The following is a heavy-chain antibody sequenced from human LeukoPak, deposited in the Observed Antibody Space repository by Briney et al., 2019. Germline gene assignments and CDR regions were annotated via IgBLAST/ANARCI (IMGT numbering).Heavy chain of an antibody. V-gene: IGHV3-23*01. D-gene: IGHD1-26*01. CDR3: AIPPGARD. Sequence: GGSLRLSCAASGFTFSSYAMSWVRQAPGKGLEWVSSISASGGSTYYADSVKGRFTISRDNFKNTLYLQMSSLRAEDTAVYYCAIPPGARDWGQGTLVTVSS. CDR2: ISASGGST. J-gene: IGHJ4*02. CDR1: GFTFSSYA.